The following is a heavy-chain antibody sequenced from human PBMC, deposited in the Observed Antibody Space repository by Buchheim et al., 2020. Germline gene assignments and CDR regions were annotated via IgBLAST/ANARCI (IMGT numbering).Heavy chain of an antibody. CDR1: GSSFSMYW. V-gene: IGHV3-7*01. CDR3: VRLDEKNTWTFDP. J-gene: IGHJ5*02. Sequence: EVRLVDSGGGLVQPGGSRRLSCAASGSSFSMYWMSWVRQVPEKGLEWVANISPDGSGKYYVDSVKGRFTISRDNAKNSLSLEMNSVRVEDAAVYYCVRLDEKNTWTFDPWGHG. CDR2: ISPDGSGK. D-gene: IGHD1-1*01.